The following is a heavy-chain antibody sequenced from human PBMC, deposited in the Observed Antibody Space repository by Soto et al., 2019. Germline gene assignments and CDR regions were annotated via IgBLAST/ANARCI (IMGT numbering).Heavy chain of an antibody. CDR3: AKDFVNSSWYWGGYFDY. CDR2: ISYDGSNK. Sequence: WGSLRLSCAASGFTFSSYGMHWVRQAPGKGLEWVAVISYDGSNKYYADSVKGRFTISRDNSKNTLYLQMNSLRAEDTAVYYCAKDFVNSSWYWGGYFDYWGQGTLVTVSS. V-gene: IGHV3-30*18. CDR1: GFTFSSYG. D-gene: IGHD6-13*01. J-gene: IGHJ4*02.